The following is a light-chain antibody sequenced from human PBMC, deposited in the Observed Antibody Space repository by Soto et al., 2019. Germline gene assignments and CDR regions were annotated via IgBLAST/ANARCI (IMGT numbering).Light chain of an antibody. Sequence: DIQMTQSPSSLSASVGDRVTITCRARQGIGNDLGWYQQKTGKAPKRLIYVASILQSGVPSRFSGSGSGHAFTLTISSLQAEDFVTSYFRHLDSYPRTFVQAT. CDR2: VAS. CDR1: QGIGND. CDR3: RHLDSYPRT. J-gene: IGKJ1*01. V-gene: IGKV1-17*01.